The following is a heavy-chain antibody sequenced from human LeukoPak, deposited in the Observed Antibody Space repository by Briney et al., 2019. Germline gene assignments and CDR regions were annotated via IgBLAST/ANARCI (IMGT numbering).Heavy chain of an antibody. J-gene: IGHJ4*02. Sequence: PGGSLRLSCAASGFTFSSYGMHWVRQAPGQGLEWVAVIWYDGSNKYYADSVKGRFTISRDNSKNALYLQMNSLRAEDTAVYYCAKDFGEDYSLFGYFDYWGQGTLVTVSS. CDR1: GFTFSSYG. CDR3: AKDFGEDYSLFGYFDY. CDR2: IWYDGSNK. D-gene: IGHD4-11*01. V-gene: IGHV3-33*06.